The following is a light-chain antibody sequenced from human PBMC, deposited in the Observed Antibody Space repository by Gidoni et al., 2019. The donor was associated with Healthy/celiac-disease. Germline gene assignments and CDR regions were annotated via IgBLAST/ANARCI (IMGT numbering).Light chain of an antibody. Sequence: DIQMTQSPSTLSASVGDRVTITCRASQSISSWLAWYQQKPGKAPKLLIYKASSLESGVPSRFSGSGSGTEFTLTISSLQPDDFATYYGHALTFGGGTKVEIK. CDR1: QSISSW. V-gene: IGKV1-5*03. CDR2: KAS. CDR3: HALT. J-gene: IGKJ4*01.